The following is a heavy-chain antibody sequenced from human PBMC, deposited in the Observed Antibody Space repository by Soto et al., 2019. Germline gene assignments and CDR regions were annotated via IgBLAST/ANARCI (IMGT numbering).Heavy chain of an antibody. Sequence: EVQLLESGGGFVQPGGSLRLSCAASGFTFGRYAMTWVRQAPGKGLEWVSSLSGSGSSTYYADSVKGRFTISRDNSKDMLHLQMHSLRAEDTAVYYCAKVARIFDYGFWSVGNDAFVILGQGTKVTVSS. CDR2: LSGSGSST. V-gene: IGHV3-23*01. D-gene: IGHD3-3*01. J-gene: IGHJ3*02. CDR1: GFTFGRYA. CDR3: AKVARIFDYGFWSVGNDAFVI.